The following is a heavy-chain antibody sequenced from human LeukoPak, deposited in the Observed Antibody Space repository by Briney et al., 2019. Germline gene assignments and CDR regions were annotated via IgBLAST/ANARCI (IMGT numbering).Heavy chain of an antibody. J-gene: IGHJ5*02. CDR1: GYTFTSYG. V-gene: IGHV1-18*01. CDR2: ISAYNGNT. D-gene: IGHD6-13*01. CDR3: ARYRIARYSSSWYWFDP. Sequence: ASVKVYCKASGYTFTSYGISWVRQAPGQGLEWMGWISAYNGNTNYAQKLQGRVTMTTDTSTSTAYMELRSLRSDDTAVYYCARYRIARYSSSWYWFDPWGQGTLVTVPS.